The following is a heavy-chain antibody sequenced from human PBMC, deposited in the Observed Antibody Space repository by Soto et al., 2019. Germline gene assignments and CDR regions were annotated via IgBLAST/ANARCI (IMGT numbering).Heavy chain of an antibody. CDR2: IKSKTDGGTT. D-gene: IGHD1-7*01. V-gene: IGHV3-15*01. Sequence: GGSLRLSCAASGFTFSNAWMSWVRQAPGKGLEWVGRIKSKTDGGTTDYAAPVKGRFTISRDDSKNTLYLQMNSLKTEDTAVYYCTTGDAGTDETYYYYYYMDVWGKGTTVTVSS. CDR1: GFTFSNAW. CDR3: TTGDAGTDETYYYYYYMDV. J-gene: IGHJ6*03.